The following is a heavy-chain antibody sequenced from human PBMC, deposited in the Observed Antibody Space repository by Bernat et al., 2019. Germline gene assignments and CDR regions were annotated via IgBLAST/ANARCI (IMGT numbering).Heavy chain of an antibody. CDR2: ISSSSSTI. CDR1: GFTFSSYS. D-gene: IGHD3-10*01. J-gene: IGHJ6*02. CDR3: ARDPLWFGELSQNYYYYGMDV. Sequence: EGKRGEEGGGGGKQGGSLRRAGAASGFTFSSYSMNWVRQAPGKGLEWGADISSSSSTIYYADSVKGRFTISRDNAKNSLYLQMNSLRDEDTAVYYCARDPLWFGELSQNYYYYGMDVWGQGTTVTVSS. V-gene: IGHV3-48*02.